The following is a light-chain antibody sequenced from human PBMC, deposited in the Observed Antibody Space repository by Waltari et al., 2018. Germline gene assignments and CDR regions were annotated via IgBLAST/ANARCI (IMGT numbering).Light chain of an antibody. CDR3: GSYTSINSLVL. J-gene: IGLJ2*01. CDR2: DVS. Sequence: QSALTQPASVSGSPGQSITISCSGTSSDVGYYKYVSWYQQHPGKAPKLIIYDVSNRPSGVSNRFSGSQSGDTASRPISWLQAEDEADYYCGSYTSINSLVLFGGGTKLTVL. V-gene: IGLV2-14*03. CDR1: SSDVGYYKY.